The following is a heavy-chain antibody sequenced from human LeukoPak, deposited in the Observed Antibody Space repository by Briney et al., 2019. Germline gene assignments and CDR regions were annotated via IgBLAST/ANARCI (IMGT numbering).Heavy chain of an antibody. J-gene: IGHJ4*02. CDR1: GGTFSSYA. CDR2: IIPIFGTA. V-gene: IGHV1-69*13. CDR3: AGFKQTAGAFDY. D-gene: IGHD6-25*01. Sequence: SVKVSCKASGGTFSSYAISWVRQAPGQGLEWMGGIIPIFGTANYAQKFQGRVTITADESTSTAYMELSSLRSEDTAVYYCAGFKQTAGAFDYWGQGTLVTVSS.